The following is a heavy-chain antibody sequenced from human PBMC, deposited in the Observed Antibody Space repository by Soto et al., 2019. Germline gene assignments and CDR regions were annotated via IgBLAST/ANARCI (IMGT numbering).Heavy chain of an antibody. CDR2: IYYSGST. V-gene: IGHV4-59*01. Sequence: PSETLARTCTVSGGSISSYYWSWLRQPAGKGLEWIGNIYYSGSTNYNPSLKSRVTISVDTSKNQFSLKLSSVTAADTAVYYCARLAYCGGDCYSLDYWGQGTLVTVS. D-gene: IGHD2-21*02. J-gene: IGHJ4*02. CDR1: GGSISSYY. CDR3: ARLAYCGGDCYSLDY.